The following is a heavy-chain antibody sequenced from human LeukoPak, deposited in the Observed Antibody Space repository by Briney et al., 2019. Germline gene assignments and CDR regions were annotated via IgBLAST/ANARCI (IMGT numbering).Heavy chain of an antibody. Sequence: AGGSLRLSCAASGFTFSKSWMSWARQAPGKGLECVANIKPDGTEKYYEDSVKGRFTISRDNAKNSLYLQMNSLRAEDTAVYYCASGNYFDYWGQGTLVTVSS. CDR2: IKPDGTEK. CDR1: GFTFSKSW. J-gene: IGHJ4*02. CDR3: ASGNYFDY. D-gene: IGHD1-26*01. V-gene: IGHV3-7*01.